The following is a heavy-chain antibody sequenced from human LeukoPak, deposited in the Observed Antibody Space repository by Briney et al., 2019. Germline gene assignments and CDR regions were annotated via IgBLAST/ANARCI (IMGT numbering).Heavy chain of an antibody. CDR2: ISGSGGST. V-gene: IGHV3-23*01. CDR1: GFTFSSYA. D-gene: IGHD3-3*01. CDR3: ARDSLDYDFWSGYDL. J-gene: IGHJ4*02. Sequence: GGSLRLSCAASGFTFSSYAMSWVRQAPGKGLEWVSAISGSGGSTYYADSVKGRFTISRDNSKNTLYLQMNSLRAEDTAVYYCARDSLDYDFWSGYDLWGQGTLVTVSS.